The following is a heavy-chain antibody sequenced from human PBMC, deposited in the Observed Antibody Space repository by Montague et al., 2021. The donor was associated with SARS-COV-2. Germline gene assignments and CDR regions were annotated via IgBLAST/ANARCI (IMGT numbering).Heavy chain of an antibody. CDR3: VREFWYCSRGACLGNFDS. Sequence: SETLSLTCTVSSGSISSYYWSWIRQPPGKGLEWIGYIYYSGSTNYNPSLKSRVTISVDTSKNQFSLKLSSVTAADTAVYHCVREFWYCSRGACLGNFDSWGQGTLVTVSS. V-gene: IGHV4-59*01. CDR2: IYYSGST. J-gene: IGHJ4*02. CDR1: SGSISSYY. D-gene: IGHD2-2*01.